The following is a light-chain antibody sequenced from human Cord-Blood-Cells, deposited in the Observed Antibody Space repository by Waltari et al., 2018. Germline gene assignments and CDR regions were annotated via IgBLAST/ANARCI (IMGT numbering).Light chain of an antibody. CDR1: QSISSY. CDR2: AAS. J-gene: IGKJ2*03. Sequence: DIQMTQSPSSLSASVGDRVTITCRASQSISSYLNWYKQKPGKAPKLLSYAASSLQSGVPSRFSGSGSGTDFTLTISSLQPEDFATYYCQQSYSTLYSFGQGTKLEIK. V-gene: IGKV1-39*01. CDR3: QQSYSTLYS.